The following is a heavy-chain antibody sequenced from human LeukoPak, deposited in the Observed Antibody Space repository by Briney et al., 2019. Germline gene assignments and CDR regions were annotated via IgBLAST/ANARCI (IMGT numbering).Heavy chain of an antibody. V-gene: IGHV4-59*01. CDR3: ARTGCSGGSCYSGFDP. J-gene: IGHJ5*02. CDR1: GGSIGSYY. CDR2: IYYSGST. Sequence: SETLSLTCTVSGGSIGSYYWSWIRQPPGKGLEWIGYIYYSGSTNHNPSLKSRVTISVDTSKNQFSLKLSSVTAADTAVYYCARTGCSGGSCYSGFDPWGQGTLVTVSS. D-gene: IGHD2-15*01.